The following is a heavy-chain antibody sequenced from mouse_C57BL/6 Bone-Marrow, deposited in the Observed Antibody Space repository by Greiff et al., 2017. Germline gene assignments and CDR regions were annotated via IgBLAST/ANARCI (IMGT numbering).Heavy chain of an antibody. J-gene: IGHJ4*01. CDR2: IDPEDGDT. V-gene: IGHV14-1*01. CDR3: RWLLYAMDY. Sequence: EVKLQESGAELVRPGASVKLSCTASGFNIKDYYMHWVKQRPEQGLEWIGRIDPEDGDTESAPKFQGKATMTADTSSNTAYLQLSSLTSEDTAVYYCRWLLYAMDYWGQGTSVTVSS. CDR1: GFNIKDYY. D-gene: IGHD2-3*01.